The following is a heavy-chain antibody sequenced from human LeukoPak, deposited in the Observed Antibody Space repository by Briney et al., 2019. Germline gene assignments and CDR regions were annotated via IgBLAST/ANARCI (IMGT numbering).Heavy chain of an antibody. V-gene: IGHV3-7*03. CDR3: ARGNSGSYSQDWFDP. CDR2: IKQDGSEK. Sequence: GGSLRLSCAASGFTFSSYWMSWVRQAPGKGLEWVANIKQDGSEKYYVDSVKGRFTISRDNAKNSLYLQMNSLRDDDMALYYCARGNSGSYSQDWFDPWGQGALVTVSS. J-gene: IGHJ5*02. CDR1: GFTFSSYW. D-gene: IGHD1-26*01.